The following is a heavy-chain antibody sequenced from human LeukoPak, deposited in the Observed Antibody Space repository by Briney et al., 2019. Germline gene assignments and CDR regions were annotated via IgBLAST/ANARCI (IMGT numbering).Heavy chain of an antibody. CDR3: AKSMIVVVIEFGAFDI. J-gene: IGHJ3*02. CDR1: GFTFSSYA. Sequence: PGGSLRLSRAASGFTFSSYAMSWVRQAPGKGLEWVSAISGSGGSTYYADSVKGRFTISRDNSKNTLYLQMNSLGAEDTAVYYCAKSMIVVVIEFGAFDIWGQGTMVTVSS. D-gene: IGHD3-22*01. V-gene: IGHV3-23*01. CDR2: ISGSGGST.